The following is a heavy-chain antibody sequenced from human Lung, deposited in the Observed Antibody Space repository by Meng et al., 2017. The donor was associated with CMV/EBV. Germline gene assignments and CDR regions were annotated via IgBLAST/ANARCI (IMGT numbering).Heavy chain of an antibody. V-gene: IGHV4-30-4*08. D-gene: IGHD5-18*01. CDR1: GGSISSGDYY. Sequence: QVQLQEPGPGLVKPSQTLSLPCTVSGGSISSGDYYWSWIRQPPGKGLEWIGYIYYSGSTYYNPSLKSRVTISVDTSKNQFSLKLSSVTAADTAVYYCARALDTAMVTFDYWGQGTLVTVSS. CDR3: ARALDTAMVTFDY. J-gene: IGHJ4*02. CDR2: IYYSGST.